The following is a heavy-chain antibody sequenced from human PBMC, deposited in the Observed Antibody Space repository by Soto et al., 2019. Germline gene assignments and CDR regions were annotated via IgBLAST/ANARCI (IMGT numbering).Heavy chain of an antibody. J-gene: IGHJ5*02. Sequence: QVQLVQSGAEVKKPGSSVKVSCKASGGTFSSYAISWVRQAPGQGLEWMGGIIPLFGTANYAQKFQGRVTITADESTSTAYMELSSLRSDDTAVYYCARDVSYCSGGRCYSWLDPWGQGTLVTVSS. D-gene: IGHD2-15*01. CDR1: GGTFSSYA. CDR2: IIPLFGTA. CDR3: ARDVSYCSGGRCYSWLDP. V-gene: IGHV1-69*01.